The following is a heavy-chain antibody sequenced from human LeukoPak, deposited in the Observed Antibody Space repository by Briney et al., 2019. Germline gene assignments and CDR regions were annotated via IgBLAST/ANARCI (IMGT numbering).Heavy chain of an antibody. D-gene: IGHD2-15*01. CDR2: INAGNGNT. Sequence: ASVKVSCKASGDTFTSYAMHWVRQAPGQRLEWMGWINAGNGNTKYSQKFQGRVTITRDTSASTAYMELSSLRSEDTAVYYCARSCSGGSCYYYYGMDVWGQGTTVTVSS. CDR1: GDTFTSYA. J-gene: IGHJ6*02. V-gene: IGHV1-3*01. CDR3: ARSCSGGSCYYYYGMDV.